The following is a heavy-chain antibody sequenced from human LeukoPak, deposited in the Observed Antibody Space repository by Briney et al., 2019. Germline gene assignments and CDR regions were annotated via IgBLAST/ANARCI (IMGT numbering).Heavy chain of an antibody. CDR2: IYTSGST. CDR1: GGSISSGSYY. V-gene: IGHV4-61*02. Sequence: SETLSLTCTVSGGSISSGSYYWSWIGQPAGKGLEWIGRIYTSGSTNYNPSLKSRVTISVDTSKNQFSLKLSSVTAADTAVYYCARTAGSGSNRYYYYYYMDVWGKGTTVTVSS. CDR3: ARTAGSGSNRYYYYYYMDV. J-gene: IGHJ6*03. D-gene: IGHD3-10*01.